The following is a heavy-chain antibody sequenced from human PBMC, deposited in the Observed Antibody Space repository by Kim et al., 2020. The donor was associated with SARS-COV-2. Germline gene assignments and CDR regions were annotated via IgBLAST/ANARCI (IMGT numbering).Heavy chain of an antibody. CDR1: GGTFSSYA. CDR3: ARGIVVVNSTSYYYYYYGMGV. D-gene: IGHD3-22*01. J-gene: IGHJ6*02. V-gene: IGHV1-69*04. Sequence: SVKVSCKASGGTFSSYAISWVRQAPGQGLEWMGRIIPILGIANYAQKFQGRVTITADKSTSTAYMELSSLRSEDTAVYYCARGIVVVNSTSYYYYYYGMGVWGQGTTVTVSS. CDR2: IIPILGIA.